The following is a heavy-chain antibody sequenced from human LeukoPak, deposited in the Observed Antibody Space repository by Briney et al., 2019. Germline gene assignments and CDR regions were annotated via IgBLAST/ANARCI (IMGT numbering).Heavy chain of an antibody. J-gene: IGHJ4*02. CDR1: GFTFSSYA. D-gene: IGHD4-17*01. V-gene: IGHV3-30-3*01. CDR2: ISYDGSNK. Sequence: GGSLRLSCAASGFTFSSYAMHWVRQAPGKGLEWVAVISYDGSNKYYADSVKGRFTISRDNAKNSLYLQMNSLRAEDTAVYYCARAWGDYGTLDYWGQGTLVTVSS. CDR3: ARAWGDYGTLDY.